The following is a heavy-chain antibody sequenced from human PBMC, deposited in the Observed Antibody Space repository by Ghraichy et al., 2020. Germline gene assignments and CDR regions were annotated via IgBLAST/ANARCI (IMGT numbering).Heavy chain of an antibody. CDR2: IKSKTDGGTT. CDR3: TTAPVLLRSDYYYYGMDV. Sequence: GGSLRLSCAASGFTFSNAWMSWVRQAPGKGLEWVGRIKSKTDGGTTDYAAPVKGRFTISRDDSKNTLYLQMNSLKTEDTAVYYCTTAPVLLRSDYYYYGMDVWGQGTTVTVSS. CDR1: GFTFSNAW. D-gene: IGHD2-15*01. J-gene: IGHJ6*02. V-gene: IGHV3-15*01.